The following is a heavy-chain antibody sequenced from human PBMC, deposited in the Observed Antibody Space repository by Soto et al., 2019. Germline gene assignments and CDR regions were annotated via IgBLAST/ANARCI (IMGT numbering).Heavy chain of an antibody. CDR1: GFPVSSNY. V-gene: IGHV3-53*01. D-gene: IGHD3-22*01. Sequence: GGSLRLSCAASGFPVSSNYMSWVRQAPGKGLDWVSVSYSGGSTYYADSVQGRFTISRDNCKNTLYLQMNSLSAEDTAVYYCARDSSGYYLDYGGQGTLVTVSS. CDR2: SYSGGST. CDR3: ARDSSGYYLDY. J-gene: IGHJ4*02.